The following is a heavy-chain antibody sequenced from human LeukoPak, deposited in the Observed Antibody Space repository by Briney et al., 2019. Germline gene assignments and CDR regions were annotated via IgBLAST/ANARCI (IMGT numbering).Heavy chain of an antibody. CDR3: ARTYNWNDGYFDY. CDR2: INPSGGST. D-gene: IGHD1-20*01. J-gene: IGHJ4*02. CDR1: GYTFTKYY. Sequence: ASVKVSCKASGYTFTKYYMHWVRQAPGQGLEWMGIINPSGGSTSYTQKFQGRVTMTRDTSTSTVYMELSSLRSEDTAVYYCARTYNWNDGYFDYWGQGTLVTVSS. V-gene: IGHV1-46*01.